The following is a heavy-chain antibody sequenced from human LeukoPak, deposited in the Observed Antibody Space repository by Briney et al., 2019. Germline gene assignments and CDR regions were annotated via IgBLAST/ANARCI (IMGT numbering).Heavy chain of an antibody. Sequence: ASXXLSLTCTVSGGSISSGSYDWGWIRQPGGKGLEGIGRIYTSGSINYNPSLKSRVTISVDTSKNQFSLKLSSVTAADTAVYYCARGFPHDAFDVWGQGTMVTVSS. J-gene: IGHJ3*01. CDR3: ARGFPHDAFDV. V-gene: IGHV4-61*02. CDR2: IYTSGSI. CDR1: GGSISSGSYD.